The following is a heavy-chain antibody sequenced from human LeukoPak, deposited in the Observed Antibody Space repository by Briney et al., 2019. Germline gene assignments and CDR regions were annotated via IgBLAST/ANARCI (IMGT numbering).Heavy chain of an antibody. CDR2: INPNSGGT. CDR1: GYTFTGYY. Sequence: ASVKVSCKASGYTFTGYYMHWVRQAPGQGLEWMGWINPNSGGTNYAQKFQGRVTITADESTSTAYMELSSLRSEDTAVYYCARGKSPLSREDYFDYWGQGTLVTVSS. D-gene: IGHD5-24*01. CDR3: ARGKSPLSREDYFDY. J-gene: IGHJ4*02. V-gene: IGHV1-2*02.